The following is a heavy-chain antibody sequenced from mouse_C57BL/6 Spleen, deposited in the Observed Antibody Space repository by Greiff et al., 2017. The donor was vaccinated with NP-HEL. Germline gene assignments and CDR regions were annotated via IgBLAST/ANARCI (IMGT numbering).Heavy chain of an antibody. CDR3: ARQSNYVDY. Sequence: EVHLVESGGDLVKPGGSLKLSCAASGFTFSSYGMSWVRQTPDKRLEWVATISSGGSYTYYPDSVKGRFTISRDNAKNTLYLQMSSLKSEDTAMYYCARQSNYVDYWGQGTTLTVSS. J-gene: IGHJ2*01. CDR2: ISSGGSYT. D-gene: IGHD5-1*01. V-gene: IGHV5-6*01. CDR1: GFTFSSYG.